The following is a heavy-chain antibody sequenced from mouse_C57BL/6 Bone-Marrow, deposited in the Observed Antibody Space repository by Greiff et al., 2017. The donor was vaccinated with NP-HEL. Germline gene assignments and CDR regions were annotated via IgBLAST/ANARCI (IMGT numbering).Heavy chain of an antibody. CDR1: GYAFSSSW. V-gene: IGHV1-82*01. D-gene: IGHD1-1*01. J-gene: IGHJ1*03. Sequence: VQLVESGPELVKPGASVKISCKASGYAFSSSWMNWVKQRPGKGLEWIGRIYPGDGDTNYNGKFKGKATLTADKSSSTAYMQLSSLTSEDSAVYFCARRYYGGGYFDVWGTGTTVTVSS. CDR3: ARRYYGGGYFDV. CDR2: IYPGDGDT.